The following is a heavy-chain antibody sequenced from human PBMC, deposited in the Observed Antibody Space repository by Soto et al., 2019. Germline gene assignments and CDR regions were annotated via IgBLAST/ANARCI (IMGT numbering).Heavy chain of an antibody. Sequence: LRLSCAASGFTFSRYYMNWVRQAPGKGLEWVSSISTTSTYTHYADSLKGRFTISRDNAKKLLYLQMDSLRAEDTAVYYCARDDGLSSTNVKAFDIWGQGTKVTVSS. CDR1: GFTFSRYY. D-gene: IGHD2-2*01. CDR3: ARDDGLSSTNVKAFDI. V-gene: IGHV3-21*01. J-gene: IGHJ3*02. CDR2: ISTTSTYT.